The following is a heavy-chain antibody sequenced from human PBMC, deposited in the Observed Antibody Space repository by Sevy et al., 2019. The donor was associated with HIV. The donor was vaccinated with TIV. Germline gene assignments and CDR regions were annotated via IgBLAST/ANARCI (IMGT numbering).Heavy chain of an antibody. CDR1: GYTFTGYY. CDR3: ARAGVYDFWSGYSGWFDP. CDR2: INPNSGGT. V-gene: IGHV1-2*06. J-gene: IGHJ5*02. Sequence: ASVKVSCKASGYTFTGYYMHWVRQAPGQGLEWMGRINPNSGGTNYAQKFQGRVTMTRDTSISTAYMGLSRLRSDDTAVYYCARAGVYDFWSGYSGWFDPWGQGTLVTVSS. D-gene: IGHD3-3*01.